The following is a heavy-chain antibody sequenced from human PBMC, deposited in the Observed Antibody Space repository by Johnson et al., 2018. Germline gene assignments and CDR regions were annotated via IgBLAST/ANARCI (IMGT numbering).Heavy chain of an antibody. J-gene: IGHJ3*02. CDR1: GFTFSSYA. D-gene: IGHD1-26*01. V-gene: IGHV3-30-3*01. Sequence: QVQLVQSGGGVVQPGRSLRLSCEASGFTFSSYAMHWVRQAPGKGLEWVAVISYDGSNKYYADSVKGRVTISRDNSKNTLYLQMNRLRAEDTAGYYWARGMVPPSVSYYERRPGDAFDIWGQGTMVTVSS. CDR2: ISYDGSNK. CDR3: ARGMVPPSVSYYERRPGDAFDI.